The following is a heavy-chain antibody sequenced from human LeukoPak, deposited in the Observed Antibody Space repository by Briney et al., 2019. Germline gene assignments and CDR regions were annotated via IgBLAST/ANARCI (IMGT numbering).Heavy chain of an antibody. D-gene: IGHD4-17*01. CDR2: LYSDGDT. V-gene: IGHV3-66*01. CDR1: GLTVTNKY. J-gene: IGHJ4*02. CDR3: TYGDYPLTY. Sequence: PGGSLRLSCAASGLTVTNKYWHWVRQPPGKGPEWISILYSDGDTKYADSVKGRFTFSRDSSRNTLYLQMNGLRAEDTAVYYCTYGDYPLTYWGQGTLVSVSS.